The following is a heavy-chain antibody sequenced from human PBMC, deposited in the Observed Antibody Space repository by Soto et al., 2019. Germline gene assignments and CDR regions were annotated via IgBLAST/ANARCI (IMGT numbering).Heavy chain of an antibody. CDR3: ASGSSSSWNKWFEP. Sequence: GGSLRLSCAASGFTFSSYGMHWVHQAPGKGLEWVTVISYDGSNKYYADSVKGRFTISRDNSKNTLYLQMNSLRAEDTAVYYCASGSSSSWNKWFEPWGKGTLVNGSA. CDR2: ISYDGSNK. V-gene: IGHV3-30*03. J-gene: IGHJ5*02. D-gene: IGHD6-13*01. CDR1: GFTFSSYG.